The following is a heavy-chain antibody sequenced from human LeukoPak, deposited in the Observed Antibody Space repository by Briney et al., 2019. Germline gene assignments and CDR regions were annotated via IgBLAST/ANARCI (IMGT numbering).Heavy chain of an antibody. CDR2: IKQDGSEK. V-gene: IGHV3-7*01. J-gene: IGHJ6*02. Sequence: PGGSLRLSCAASGFTFRGFLMSWVRQTPGKGLEWVANIKQDGSEKYYADSVKGRFTISRDNTKNTLYLQMNSLRAEDTAVYYCAKTSYYGSGKYYYYGMDVWGQGTTVTVSS. CDR3: AKTSYYGSGKYYYYGMDV. CDR1: GFTFRGFL. D-gene: IGHD3-10*01.